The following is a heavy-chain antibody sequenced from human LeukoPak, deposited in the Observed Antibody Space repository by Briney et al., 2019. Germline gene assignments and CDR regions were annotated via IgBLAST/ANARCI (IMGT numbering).Heavy chain of an antibody. V-gene: IGHV1-69*05. D-gene: IGHD3-3*01. Sequence: SVKVSCKASGGTFSSYAISWVRQAPGQGLEWLGGIIPIFGTADYAQKLHGRVTITTDESTSTAYMELSSLRSEDTAVYYCARGFVLRFLEWSHPPDYYYMDVWGKGTTVTVSS. CDR3: ARGFVLRFLEWSHPPDYYYMDV. J-gene: IGHJ6*03. CDR1: GGTFSSYA. CDR2: IIPIFGTA.